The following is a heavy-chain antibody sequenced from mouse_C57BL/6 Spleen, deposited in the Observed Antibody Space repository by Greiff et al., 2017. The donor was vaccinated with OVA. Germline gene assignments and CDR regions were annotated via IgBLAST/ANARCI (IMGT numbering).Heavy chain of an antibody. CDR2: IYPGDGDT. CDR1: GYAFSSSW. CDR3: ARSGNYVRYFDV. D-gene: IGHD2-1*01. Sequence: VMLVESGPELVKPGASVKISCKASGYAFSSSWMNWVKQRPGKGLEWIGRIYPGDGDTNYNGKFKGKATLTADKSSSTAYMQLSSLTSEDSAVYFCARSGNYVRYFDVWGTGTTVTVSS. J-gene: IGHJ1*03. V-gene: IGHV1-82*01.